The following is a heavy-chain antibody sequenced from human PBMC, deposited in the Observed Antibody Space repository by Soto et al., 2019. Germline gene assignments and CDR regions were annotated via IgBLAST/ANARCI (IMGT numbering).Heavy chain of an antibody. Sequence: EVQLVVSGGGLVQPGGSLRLSCAASGFTFSSYSMNWVRQSPWKGLDWVSYISSSSSTIYYADSVKGRFTISRDNAKNSRYLQMNSLRGEDTAVYYCARHPERIAQIGWFAPWGQGTLVNVSS. J-gene: IGHJ5*02. V-gene: IGHV3-48*01. CDR3: ARHPERIAQIGWFAP. D-gene: IGHD6-13*01. CDR1: GFTFSSYS. CDR2: ISSSSSTI.